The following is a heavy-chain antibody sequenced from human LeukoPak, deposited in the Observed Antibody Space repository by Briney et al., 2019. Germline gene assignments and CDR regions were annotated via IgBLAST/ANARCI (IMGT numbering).Heavy chain of an antibody. Sequence: SETLSLTCTVSGGSISSSSYYWGWIRQPPGKGLEWIGSIYYSGSTYYNPSLKSRVTISVDTSKNQFSLKLSSVTAADTAVYYCARGGYDILTGYSSFDYWDQGTLVTVSS. D-gene: IGHD3-9*01. CDR1: GGSISSSSYY. CDR2: IYYSGST. CDR3: ARGGYDILTGYSSFDY. V-gene: IGHV4-39*07. J-gene: IGHJ4*02.